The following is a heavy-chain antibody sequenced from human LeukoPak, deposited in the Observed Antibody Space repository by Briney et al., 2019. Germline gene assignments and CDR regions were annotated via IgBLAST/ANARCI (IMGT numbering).Heavy chain of an antibody. CDR3: AREGTYYYDSSGYYPFDY. J-gene: IGHJ4*02. CDR1: GFTFSSFA. D-gene: IGHD3-22*01. Sequence: PGRSLRLSCAASGFTFSSFALHCVRQAPGKGLEWVALISYDGSNKYYADSVKGRFTISRDNSKNTLYLQMNSLRAEDTAVYYCAREGTYYYDSSGYYPFDYWGQGTLVTVSS. CDR2: ISYDGSNK. V-gene: IGHV3-30-3*01.